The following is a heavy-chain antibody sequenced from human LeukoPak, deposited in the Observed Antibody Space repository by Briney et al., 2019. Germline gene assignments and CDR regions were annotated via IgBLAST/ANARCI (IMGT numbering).Heavy chain of an antibody. D-gene: IGHD2-21*01. Sequence: PGGSLTLCCAVSGFSFSNFWMVWVREAPGKGRECVAHLKPDESEQYSADSVKSRFTISRDNPKNSLYLQMNSLRAEDTAVYFCARYGISHACDIWGQGTLVTVSS. CDR1: GFSFSNFW. J-gene: IGHJ3*02. V-gene: IGHV3-7*05. CDR3: ARYGISHACDI. CDR2: LKPDESEQ.